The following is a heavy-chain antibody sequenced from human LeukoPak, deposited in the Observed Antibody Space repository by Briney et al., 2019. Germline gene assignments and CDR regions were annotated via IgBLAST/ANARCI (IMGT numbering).Heavy chain of an antibody. D-gene: IGHD3-9*01. Sequence: GESLKISCKGSGYSFTSYWIGWVRQMPGKGLEWMGIIYPGDSDTRYSPSFQGQVTISADKSISTAYLQWSSLKASDTAMYYCARAGPYYDILTGYYSGSHFDYWGQGTLVTVSS. J-gene: IGHJ4*02. CDR1: GYSFTSYW. CDR2: IYPGDSDT. CDR3: ARAGPYYDILTGYYSGSHFDY. V-gene: IGHV5-51*01.